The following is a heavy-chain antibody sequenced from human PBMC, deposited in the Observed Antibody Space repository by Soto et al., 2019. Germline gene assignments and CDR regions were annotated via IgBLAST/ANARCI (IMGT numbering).Heavy chain of an antibody. V-gene: IGHV4-31*03. CDR3: AREGAGYRNTWAFDP. CDR2: IFHSGNT. D-gene: IGHD5-12*01. CDR1: GGSISNGGYY. Sequence: QVQLQESGPGLLKPSQTLSLTCTVSGGSISNGGYYWSWIRQHPGKGLEWIGYIFHSGNTYYNPSLKRRVTISVDTSKNQFSLKMSSVTAADTAVYYCAREGAGYRNTWAFDPWGQGTLVTVSS. J-gene: IGHJ5*02.